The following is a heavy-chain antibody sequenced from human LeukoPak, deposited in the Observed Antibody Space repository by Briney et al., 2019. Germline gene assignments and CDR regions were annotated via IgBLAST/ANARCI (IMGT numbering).Heavy chain of an antibody. V-gene: IGHV4-4*02. CDR2: IYHSGRT. J-gene: IGHJ4*02. CDR1: GGSIVSNNW. D-gene: IGHD4-23*01. Sequence: SGTLSLTCTVSGGSIVSNNWWTWVRQPPGKGLEWIGEIYHSGRTNCDPSLKSRVSISVDKTENLFSLKLSSVTAADTAHYFCARNGGNSDVDDWGQGTLVTVSS. CDR3: ARNGGNSDVDD.